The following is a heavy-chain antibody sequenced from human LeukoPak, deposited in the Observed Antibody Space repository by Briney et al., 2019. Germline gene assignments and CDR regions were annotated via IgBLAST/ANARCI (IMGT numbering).Heavy chain of an antibody. D-gene: IGHD4-17*01. CDR1: GFTFTTYV. CDR2: MSYDGSHK. V-gene: IGHV3-30*18. CDR3: AKGLRSDYGDYGPLFDY. Sequence: PGGSLRLSCAASGFTFTTYVMHWVRQAPGKGLEWVAVMSYDGSHKYYADSVKGRFTISRDNSKNTLYLQMKTLRPEDTAVYYCAKGLRSDYGDYGPLFDYWGQGTLVTVSS. J-gene: IGHJ4*02.